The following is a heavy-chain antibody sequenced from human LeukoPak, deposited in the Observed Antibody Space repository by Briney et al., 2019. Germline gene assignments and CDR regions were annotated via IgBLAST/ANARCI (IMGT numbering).Heavy chain of an antibody. CDR2: IYYSGST. V-gene: IGHV4-59*08. D-gene: IGHD4/OR15-4a*01. J-gene: IGHJ4*02. Sequence: PSETLSLTCTVSGGSISSYYWSWIRQPPGKGLEWIGYIYYSGSTNYNPSLKSRVTISVDTSKNQFSLKLSSVTAADTAVYYCARSASNISRKLTLNYWGQGTLVTVSS. CDR3: ARSASNISRKLTLNY. CDR1: GGSISSYY.